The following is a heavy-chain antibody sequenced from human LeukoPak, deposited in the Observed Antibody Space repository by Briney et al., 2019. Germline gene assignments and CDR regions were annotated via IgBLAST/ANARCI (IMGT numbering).Heavy chain of an antibody. D-gene: IGHD6-13*01. V-gene: IGHV3-53*01. CDR1: GFTISNYY. J-gene: IGHJ4*02. CDR2: IFDGNAT. Sequence: GGSLRLSCSASGFTISNYYMSWVRQAPGKGLEWVSVIFDGNATYYADSVRGRFTVSRDKSKNTLNLQMNGLRVEDTGVYYCARDRGSSWPFDCWGQGTLVTVSS. CDR3: ARDRGSSWPFDC.